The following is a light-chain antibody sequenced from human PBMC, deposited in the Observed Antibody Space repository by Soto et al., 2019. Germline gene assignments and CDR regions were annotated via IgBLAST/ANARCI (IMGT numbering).Light chain of an antibody. CDR3: QQYTSYPLT. Sequence: IQMTQSPSTLSTSVGDRVTITCRASQSISDWLAWYQQKPGKAPKLLIFDASSLEGGVPSRFSGSGSGTDFTLTISSLQPEDFATYYCQQYTSYPLTFGGGTKVDIK. CDR2: DAS. CDR1: QSISDW. V-gene: IGKV1-5*01. J-gene: IGKJ4*01.